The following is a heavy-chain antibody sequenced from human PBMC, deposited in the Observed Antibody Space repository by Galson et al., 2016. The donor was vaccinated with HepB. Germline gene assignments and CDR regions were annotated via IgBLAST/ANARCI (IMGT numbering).Heavy chain of an antibody. D-gene: IGHD3-10*01. CDR2: VYYTGDT. Sequence: SETLSLTCTVSGAFISSSTSHYWGWIRQPPGKGLEWIGSVYYTGDTYYNPSLKSRVAISVDTSKNHFSLRLNSVTAADTAVYYCARVGATPSMDRGVTLVYYYFGMDVWGQGTTVTVSS. J-gene: IGHJ6*02. V-gene: IGHV4-39*07. CDR3: ARVGATPSMDRGVTLVYYYFGMDV. CDR1: GAFISSSTSHY.